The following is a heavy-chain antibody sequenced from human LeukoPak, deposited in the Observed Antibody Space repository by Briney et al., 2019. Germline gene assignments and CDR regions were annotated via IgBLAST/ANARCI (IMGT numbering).Heavy chain of an antibody. CDR3: AKDYGGNNYDAFDI. Sequence: PGGSLRLSCAASGLTFSSYNMNWVRQAPGKGLEWVSSISSSSSFIYYADSVKGRFTISRDNAKNSLYLQMNSLRAEDTAVYYCAKDYGGNNYDAFDIWGQGTMVAVSS. CDR1: GLTFSSYN. CDR2: ISSSSSFI. J-gene: IGHJ3*02. V-gene: IGHV3-21*01. D-gene: IGHD4-23*01.